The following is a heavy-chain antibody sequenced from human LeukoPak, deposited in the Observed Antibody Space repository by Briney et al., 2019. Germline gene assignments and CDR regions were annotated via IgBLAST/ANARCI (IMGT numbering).Heavy chain of an antibody. CDR3: ARDPCSGWYLKGWFDP. D-gene: IGHD6-19*01. Sequence: GGSLRLSCAASGFTFSSYSMNWVRQAPGKGLEWVSSISSSSNYIYYADSVKGRFTISRDNAKNSLYLQMNSLRAEDTAAYYCARDPCSGWYLKGWFDPWGQGTLVTVSS. V-gene: IGHV3-21*01. J-gene: IGHJ5*02. CDR1: GFTFSSYS. CDR2: ISSSSNYI.